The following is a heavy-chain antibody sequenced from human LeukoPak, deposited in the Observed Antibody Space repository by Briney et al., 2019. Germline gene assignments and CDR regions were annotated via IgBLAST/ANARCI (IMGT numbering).Heavy chain of an antibody. CDR1: GGSISSGSYY. V-gene: IGHV4-61*02. Sequence: PSQTLSLTCTVSGGSISSGSYYWSWIRQPAGKGLEWIGRIYTSGSTNYNPSLKSRVTISVDTSKNQFSLKLSSVTAADTAVYYCARDSCSSTSCYRRNWYFDLWGRGTLVTVSS. J-gene: IGHJ2*01. CDR3: ARDSCSSTSCYRRNWYFDL. D-gene: IGHD2-2*01. CDR2: IYTSGST.